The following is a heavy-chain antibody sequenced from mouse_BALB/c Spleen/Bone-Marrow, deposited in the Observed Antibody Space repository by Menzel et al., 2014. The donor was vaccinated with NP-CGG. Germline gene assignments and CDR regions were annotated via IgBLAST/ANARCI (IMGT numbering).Heavy chain of an antibody. V-gene: IGHV5-6-3*01. CDR3: GRDNYYDYDGFAY. D-gene: IGHD2-4*01. Sequence: EVMLVESGGGLVQPGGSLKISCAASGFTLSSYGMSWVRQTPDKRLDLVATINSNGGSTYYPDSVKGRFTISRDNAKNTLYLQMSSLKSEDTTMYYCGRDNYYDYDGFAYWGQGTLVTVSA. CDR1: GFTLSSYG. J-gene: IGHJ3*01. CDR2: INSNGGST.